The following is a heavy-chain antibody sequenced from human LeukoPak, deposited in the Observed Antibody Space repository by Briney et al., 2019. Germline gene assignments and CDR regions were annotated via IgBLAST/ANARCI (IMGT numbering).Heavy chain of an antibody. D-gene: IGHD3-22*01. CDR1: GFTFSSYG. CDR3: AKVYDSSGYYPGRYFDY. V-gene: IGHV3-30*18. J-gene: IGHJ4*02. CDR2: ISYDGSNK. Sequence: GGSLRLSCAASGFTFSSYGMHWVRQAPGKGLEWVAVISYDGSNKYYADSVKGRFTISRDNSKNTLYLQMNSLRAEDTAVYYCAKVYDSSGYYPGRYFDYWGQGTLVTVSS.